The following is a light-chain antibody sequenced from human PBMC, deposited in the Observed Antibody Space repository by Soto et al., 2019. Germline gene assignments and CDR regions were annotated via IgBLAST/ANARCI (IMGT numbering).Light chain of an antibody. CDR3: QQYNNWPPVT. V-gene: IGKV3-15*01. CDR2: GAS. J-gene: IGKJ4*01. Sequence: EIVVTQSPATLSVSPGERATLSCRASQSVSSNLAWYQQTPGQAPRLLIYGASTRATGIPARFSGSGSGTEFTLTISSLQSEDFAVYYCQQYNNWPPVTFGGGTKVEIK. CDR1: QSVSSN.